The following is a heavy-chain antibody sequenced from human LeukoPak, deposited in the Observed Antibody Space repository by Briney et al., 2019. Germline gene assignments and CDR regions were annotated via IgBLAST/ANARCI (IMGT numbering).Heavy chain of an antibody. J-gene: IGHJ5*02. Sequence: PPETLSLTRTVSGGSISSYYWSWIRQPPGKGLEWIGYIYYSGSTNYNPSLKSRGTISVDTSKNQFSLKLSSVTAADTAVYYCARAKSDRVRGVIAGTWFDPWGQGTLVTVSS. V-gene: IGHV4-59*08. D-gene: IGHD3-10*01. CDR3: ARAKSDRVRGVIAGTWFDP. CDR2: IYYSGST. CDR1: GGSISSYY.